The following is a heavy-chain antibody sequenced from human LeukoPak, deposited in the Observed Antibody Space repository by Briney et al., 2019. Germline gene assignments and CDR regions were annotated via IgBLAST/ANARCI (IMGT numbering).Heavy chain of an antibody. CDR2: GSQSGATT. J-gene: IGHJ6*02. CDR1: GFTFSSYE. Sequence: GGSPRLSCAASGFTFSSYEIQWVRQAPGKGLEWISYGSQSGATTYFADSVKGRFIISRDNAKNSLYMQMNSLRAEDTAVYYCARVERLRLGELSAPWAMDVWGQGTTVTVSS. CDR3: ARVERLRLGELSAPWAMDV. D-gene: IGHD3-16*02. V-gene: IGHV3-48*03.